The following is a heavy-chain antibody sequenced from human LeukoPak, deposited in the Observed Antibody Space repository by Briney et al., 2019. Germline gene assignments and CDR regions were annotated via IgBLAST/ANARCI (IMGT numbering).Heavy chain of an antibody. D-gene: IGHD6-6*01. J-gene: IGHJ4*02. Sequence: GGSLRLSCAASGFTFSSYWMSWVRQAPGRGLEWVSIIYTDGRTQYADSVKGRFTISRDNSKNTLYLQMNSLRAEDTAVYYCAKILSRSPRDYWGQGTLVTVSS. V-gene: IGHV3-23*03. CDR3: AKILSRSPRDY. CDR2: IYTDGRT. CDR1: GFTFSSYW.